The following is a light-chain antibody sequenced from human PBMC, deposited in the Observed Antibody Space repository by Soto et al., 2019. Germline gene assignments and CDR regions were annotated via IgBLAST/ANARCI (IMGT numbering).Light chain of an antibody. CDR3: QHRYNWLT. V-gene: IGKV3-11*01. Sequence: IVLTQSPATLSLSPGERATLSCRARQTVSSYLYWYQHKPGQAPRLLIYGVSNRPTGLPARFSGSGSGTDFTITISSLDPEYATVYYCQHRYNWLTFGGGTKVEIK. CDR2: GVS. CDR1: QTVSSY. J-gene: IGKJ4*01.